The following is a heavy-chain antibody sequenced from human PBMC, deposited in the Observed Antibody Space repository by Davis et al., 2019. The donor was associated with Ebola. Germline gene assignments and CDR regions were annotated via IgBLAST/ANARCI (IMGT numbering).Heavy chain of an antibody. CDR1: GFTFSSYA. J-gene: IGHJ6*03. CDR2: LSGSGGST. V-gene: IGHV3-23*01. CDR3: AKDRAAAAGTGSPGSYYYMDV. Sequence: GESPKISCAASGFTFSSYAMSWVRQAPGKGLEWVSSLSGSGGSTYYADSVKGRFTISRDNSKNTLYLQMNSLRAEDTAVYYCAKDRAAAAGTGSPGSYYYMDVWGKGTTVTVSS. D-gene: IGHD6-13*01.